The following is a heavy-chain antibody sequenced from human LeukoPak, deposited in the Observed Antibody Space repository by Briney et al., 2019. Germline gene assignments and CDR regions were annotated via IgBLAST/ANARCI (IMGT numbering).Heavy chain of an antibody. CDR2: ISGSGGST. Sequence: GGSLRLSCAASGFTFSSYAMSWVRQAPGKGLEWVSAISGSGGSTYYADSVKGRFTTSRDNSKNTLYLQMNSLRAEDTAVYYCAKDNRYCSGGSCCDYWGQGTLVTVSS. V-gene: IGHV3-23*01. J-gene: IGHJ4*02. CDR3: AKDNRYCSGGSCCDY. CDR1: GFTFSSYA. D-gene: IGHD2-15*01.